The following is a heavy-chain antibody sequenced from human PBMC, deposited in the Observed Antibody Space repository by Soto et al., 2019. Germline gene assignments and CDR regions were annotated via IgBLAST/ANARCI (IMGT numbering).Heavy chain of an antibody. CDR3: ARGLAVRGSYGLDV. CDR1: GASISRGGSS. J-gene: IGHJ6*02. D-gene: IGHD3-10*01. V-gene: IGHV4-30-2*01. CDR2: VYHNGIT. Sequence: SETLSLTCAVSGASISRGGSSWSWIRQAPGTGLEWIGYVYHNGITNYNPSLKSRVTISVDKSQNQFSLSLNSVTAADTAVYYCARGLAVRGSYGLDVWGQGTTVTVSS.